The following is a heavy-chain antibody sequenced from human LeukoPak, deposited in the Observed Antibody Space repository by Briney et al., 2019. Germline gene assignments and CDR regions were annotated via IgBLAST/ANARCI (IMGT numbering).Heavy chain of an antibody. CDR1: GFTFSSYG. J-gene: IGHJ6*02. V-gene: IGHV3-30*18. CDR2: ISYDGSNK. Sequence: GGSLRLSCAASGFTFSSYGMHWVRQAPGKGLEWVAVISYDGSNKYYADSVKGRFTISRDNSKNTLYLQMNSLRAEDTAVYYCAKDHGRRYFDWLLSPWSDGMDVWGQGTTVTVSS. D-gene: IGHD3-9*01. CDR3: AKDHGRRYFDWLLSPWSDGMDV.